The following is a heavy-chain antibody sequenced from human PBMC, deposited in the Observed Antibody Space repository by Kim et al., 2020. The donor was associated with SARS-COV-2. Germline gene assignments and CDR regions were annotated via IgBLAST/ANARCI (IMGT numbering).Heavy chain of an antibody. CDR1: GFTFSSYG. CDR3: AKDRGRGPLYYYYGMDV. J-gene: IGHJ6*02. V-gene: IGHV3-30*18. Sequence: GGSLRLSCAASGFTFSSYGMHWVRQAPGKGLEWVAVISYDGSNKYYADSVKGRFTISRDNSKNTLYLQMNSLRAEDTAVYYCAKDRGRGPLYYYYGMDVWGQGTTVTVSS. CDR2: ISYDGSNK. D-gene: IGHD3-10*01.